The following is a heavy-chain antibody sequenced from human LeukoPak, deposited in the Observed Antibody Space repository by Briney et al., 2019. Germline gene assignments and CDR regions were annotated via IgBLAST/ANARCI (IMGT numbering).Heavy chain of an antibody. D-gene: IGHD3-10*01. CDR3: AKGRPTMVRGVIIHQFDY. CDR1: GFTFSNYW. Sequence: PGGSLRLSCAASGFTFSNYWMHWVRQAPGKGLVWVSRINSDGINTSYADSVKGRFTISRDNSKNTLYLQMNSLRAEDTAVYYCAKGRPTMVRGVIIHQFDYWGQGTLVTVSS. CDR2: INSDGINT. J-gene: IGHJ4*02. V-gene: IGHV3-74*01.